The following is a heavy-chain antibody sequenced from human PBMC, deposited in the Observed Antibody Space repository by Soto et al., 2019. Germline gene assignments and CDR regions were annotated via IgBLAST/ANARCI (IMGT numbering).Heavy chain of an antibody. Sequence: EVSLVESGGGVVRPGGSLRLSCAGSGFPFGDYGMAWVRLAPGKGLEWVSGINWNGAHTGYVDSVKGRFTISRDSAKNSLFLQMNSLGAEDTALYYCVRDSRSSAFDIWGQGTMVIVSA. CDR1: GFPFGDYG. J-gene: IGHJ3*02. V-gene: IGHV3-20*04. CDR3: VRDSRSSAFDI. CDR2: INWNGAHT. D-gene: IGHD3-10*01.